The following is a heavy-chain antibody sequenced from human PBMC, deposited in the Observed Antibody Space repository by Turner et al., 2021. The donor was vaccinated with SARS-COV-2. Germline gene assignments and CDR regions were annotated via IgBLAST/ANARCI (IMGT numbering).Heavy chain of an antibody. Sequence: EVQLVESGGGLVPPGGSLRPSCAASGFTVSSNYMSWVRKAPGKGLEWVSVIYSGGSTFYANSVKGRFTISRHNSKNTLYLQMNSLGAEDTAVYYCARDYGELFFDYWGQGTLVTVSS. D-gene: IGHD3-10*01. CDR3: ARDYGELFFDY. J-gene: IGHJ4*02. CDR2: IYSGGST. CDR1: GFTVSSNY. V-gene: IGHV3-53*04.